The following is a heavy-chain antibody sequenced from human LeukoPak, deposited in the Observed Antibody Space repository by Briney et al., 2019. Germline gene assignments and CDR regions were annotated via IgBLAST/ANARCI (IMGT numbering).Heavy chain of an antibody. CDR2: ISYDGSNK. Sequence: GGSLRLSCAASGFTFSSYAMHWVRQAPGKGLEWVAVISYDGSNKYYADSVKGRFTISRDNSKNTLYLQMNSLRAEDTAVYYCAREPRGFYYMDVWGKGTTVTVSS. CDR3: AREPRGFYYMDV. J-gene: IGHJ6*03. V-gene: IGHV3-30*04. CDR1: GFTFSSYA.